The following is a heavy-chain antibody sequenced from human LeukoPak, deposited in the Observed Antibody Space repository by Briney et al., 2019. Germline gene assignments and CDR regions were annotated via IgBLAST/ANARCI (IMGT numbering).Heavy chain of an antibody. CDR1: GFSFSSHY. D-gene: IGHD3-10*01. CDR3: ARVVPPYDNGHGPLGS. Sequence: GGSLRPSCAASGFSFSSHYLSWVRQAPGKGLQWVSVISNGNTAYYGDSLRGRCTVSRDNSRNVLFLQMDNLRAEDTAVYFCARVVPPYDNGHGPLGSRGRGTLVTVSS. V-gene: IGHV3-53*01. CDR2: ISNGNTA. J-gene: IGHJ4*02.